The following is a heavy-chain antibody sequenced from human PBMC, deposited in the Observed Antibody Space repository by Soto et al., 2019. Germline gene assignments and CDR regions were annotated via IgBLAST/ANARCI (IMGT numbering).Heavy chain of an antibody. D-gene: IGHD6-13*01. CDR1: GFTFSSYA. CDR2: IGSNGGST. CDR3: ARVPRYSSSWYYFDY. Sequence: EVQLVESGGGLVQPGGSLRLSCAASGFTFSSYAMHWVRQAPGKGLEYVSAIGSNGGSTYYANSVKGRFTISRDNSKNTPDLQMGSLRAEDMAVDYCARVPRYSSSWYYFDYGGQGTLVTVSS. V-gene: IGHV3-64*01. J-gene: IGHJ4*02.